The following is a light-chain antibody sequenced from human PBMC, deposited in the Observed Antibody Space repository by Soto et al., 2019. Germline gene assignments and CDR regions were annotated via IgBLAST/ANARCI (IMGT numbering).Light chain of an antibody. Sequence: QAVVTQPPSVSGAPGQRVTISCTGSSSNIGAGYDVHWYQQLPGTAPKLLIYGNNNRPSGVPDRFSGSKSGTSASLAITGLQAEDEADYYCQSYDSSLNWVFGGGTKLTVL. CDR3: QSYDSSLNWV. CDR2: GNN. J-gene: IGLJ3*02. V-gene: IGLV1-40*01. CDR1: SSNIGAGYD.